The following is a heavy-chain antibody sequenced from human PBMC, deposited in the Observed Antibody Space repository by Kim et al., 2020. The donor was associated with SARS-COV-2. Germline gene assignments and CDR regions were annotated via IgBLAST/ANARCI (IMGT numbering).Heavy chain of an antibody. CDR1: GFALTTYE. Sequence: ASVKVSCKASGFALTTYEINWVRQAPGQGLEWMGWMDPNSGKTGYAQKFQGRVTMTRSTSINTAYIELSSLRFEGTAIYYCAREVDNWDFDYWGQGTLVTVSS. CDR3: AREVDNWDFDY. V-gene: IGHV1-8*01. CDR2: MDPNSGKT. D-gene: IGHD1-1*01. J-gene: IGHJ4*02.